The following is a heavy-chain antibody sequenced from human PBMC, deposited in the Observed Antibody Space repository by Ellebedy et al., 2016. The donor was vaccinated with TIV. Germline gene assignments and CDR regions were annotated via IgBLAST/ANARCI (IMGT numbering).Heavy chain of an antibody. V-gene: IGHV4-59*08. J-gene: IGHJ3*01. CDR2: SDYSGST. CDR3: ARPRQRWNDAFDL. Sequence: MPSETLSLTCTVSGGSISFFYWSWIRQSSGKGLEWIGYSDYSGSTKYNPSLKNRVIISVDTSENQVSLKLSSVTAADTAVYYCARPRQRWNDAFDLWGQGTMVTVSS. CDR1: GGSISFFY. D-gene: IGHD4-23*01.